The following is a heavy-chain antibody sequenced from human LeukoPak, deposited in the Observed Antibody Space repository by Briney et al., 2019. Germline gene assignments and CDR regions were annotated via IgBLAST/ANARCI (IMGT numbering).Heavy chain of an antibody. CDR1: GGSISSYY. CDR2: IYYSGST. V-gene: IGHV4-59*08. J-gene: IGHJ6*02. CDR3: AXXXXXXXXFWSGYPYGMDV. D-gene: IGHD3-3*01. Sequence: SETLSLTCTVSGGSISSYYWSWIRQPPGKGLEWIGYIYYSGSTNYNPSLKSRVTISVDTSKNQFSLKLSSVTAADTAVYYCAXXXXXXXXFWSGYPYGMDVWGQGTTVTVSS.